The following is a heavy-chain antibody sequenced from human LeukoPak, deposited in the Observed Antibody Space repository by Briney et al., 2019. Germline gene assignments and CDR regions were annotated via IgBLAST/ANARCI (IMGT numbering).Heavy chain of an antibody. V-gene: IGHV1-18*04. CDR2: ISAYNGNT. CDR1: GYTVTSYY. CDR3: AREGVDLAYRTFDY. D-gene: IGHD2-15*01. J-gene: IGHJ4*02. Sequence: GASVKVSCKASGYTVTSYYMHWVRQAPGQGLEWMGWISAYNGNTNYAQKLQGRVTMTTDTSTSTAYMELRSLRSDDTAVYYCAREGVDLAYRTFDYWGQGTLVTVSS.